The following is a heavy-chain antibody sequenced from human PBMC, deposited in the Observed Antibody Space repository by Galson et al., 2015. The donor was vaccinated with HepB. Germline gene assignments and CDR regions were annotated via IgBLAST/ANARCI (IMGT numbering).Heavy chain of an antibody. V-gene: IGHV1-2*02. J-gene: IGHJ4*02. CDR3: ARMVRGVTFYFDY. D-gene: IGHD3-10*01. CDR2: INPNSGGT. Sequence: SVKVSCKASGYTFTGYYMHWVRQAPGQGLEWMGWINPNSGGTNYAQKFQGRVTMTRDTSISTAYMELSRLRSDDTAVYYCARMVRGVTFYFDYWGQGTLVTVSS. CDR1: GYTFTGYY.